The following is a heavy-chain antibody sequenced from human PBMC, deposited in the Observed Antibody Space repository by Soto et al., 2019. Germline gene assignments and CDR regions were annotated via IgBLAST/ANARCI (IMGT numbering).Heavy chain of an antibody. V-gene: IGHV3-30-3*01. J-gene: IGHJ3*02. Sequence: SLRLSCAASGFTFSSYAMHWVRQAPGKGLEWVAVISYDGSNKYYADSVKGRFTISRDNSKNTLYLQMNSLRAEDTAVYYCAGDTRYYGSGSFGSAFDIWGQGTMVTVSS. CDR3: AGDTRYYGSGSFGSAFDI. CDR1: GFTFSSYA. CDR2: ISYDGSNK. D-gene: IGHD3-10*01.